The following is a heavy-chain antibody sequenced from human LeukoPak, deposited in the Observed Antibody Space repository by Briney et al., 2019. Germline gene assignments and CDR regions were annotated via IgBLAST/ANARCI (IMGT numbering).Heavy chain of an antibody. V-gene: IGHV3-48*03. CDR1: GFTFSSYE. CDR3: ARRPFSDYYYGMDV. Sequence: GGSLRLSCAASGFTFSSYEMNWVRQAPGKGLEWVSYISSSGSTIYYADSVKGRFTISRDKAKNSLYLQMNSLRAEDTAVYYCARRPFSDYYYGMDVWGQGTTVTVSS. CDR2: ISSSGSTI. J-gene: IGHJ6*02. D-gene: IGHD3-16*01.